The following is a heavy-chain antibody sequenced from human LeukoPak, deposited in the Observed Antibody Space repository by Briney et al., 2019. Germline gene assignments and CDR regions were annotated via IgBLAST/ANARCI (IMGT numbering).Heavy chain of an antibody. V-gene: IGHV3-66*02. Sequence: AGGSLRLSCAASGFTVSSNYMSWVRQAPGKGLEWVSVIYSGGSTYYADSVKGRFTISRDNSKNTLYLQMNSLRAEDTAVYYCARDRYYYYMDVWGKGTTATVSS. CDR2: IYSGGST. CDR3: ARDRYYYYMDV. D-gene: IGHD3-16*02. CDR1: GFTVSSNY. J-gene: IGHJ6*03.